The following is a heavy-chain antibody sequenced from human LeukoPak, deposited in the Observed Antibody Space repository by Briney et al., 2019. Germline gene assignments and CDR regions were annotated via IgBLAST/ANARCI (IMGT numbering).Heavy chain of an antibody. CDR2: IYYSGST. D-gene: IGHD5-12*01. CDR3: ARGEWLRSWFGY. Sequence: SETLSLTCTVSGGSVSSGSYYWSWIRQPPGKGLEWIGYIYYSGSTNYNPSLKSRVTISADTSKNQFSLKLSSVTAADTAVYYCARGEWLRSWFGYWGQGTLVTVSS. J-gene: IGHJ4*02. CDR1: GGSVSSGSYY. V-gene: IGHV4-61*01.